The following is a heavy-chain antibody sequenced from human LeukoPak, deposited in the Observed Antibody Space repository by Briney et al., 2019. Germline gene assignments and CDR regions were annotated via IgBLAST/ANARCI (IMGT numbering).Heavy chain of an antibody. CDR1: GFTFSSYW. CDR3: ARATGSYLYYFDY. Sequence: GGSLRLSCAASGFTFSSYWMSWVRQAPGKGLEWVANIKQDGKAKYYVDSVKGRFTISRDSAKNSLYLQMHSLRPEDTALYYCARATGSYLYYFDYWGQGILVTVSS. J-gene: IGHJ4*02. D-gene: IGHD1-26*01. CDR2: IKQDGKAK. V-gene: IGHV3-7*03.